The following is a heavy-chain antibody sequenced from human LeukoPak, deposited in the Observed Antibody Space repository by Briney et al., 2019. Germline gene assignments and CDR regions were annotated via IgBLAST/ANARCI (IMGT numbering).Heavy chain of an antibody. V-gene: IGHV3-33*01. CDR2: IWYDGTNK. CDR3: ARESSLTGAYFDW. D-gene: IGHD3-10*01. J-gene: IGHJ4*02. Sequence: GGSLRLSCAASGFTLSNYGRHGGRQAPGKGVEWGAVIWYDGTNKQYVDSVKGRFTISRDNSENTLYLQMNSLRDEDTAVYYCARESSLTGAYFDWWGQGTLVTVSS. CDR1: GFTLSNYG.